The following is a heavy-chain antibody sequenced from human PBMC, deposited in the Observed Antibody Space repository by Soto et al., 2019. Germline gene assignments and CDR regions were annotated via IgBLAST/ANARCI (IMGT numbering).Heavy chain of an antibody. CDR2: TIPILSMS. J-gene: IGHJ4*02. Sequence: QVHLVQSGAELRKPGSSVRVSSKASGDTFNSYTINWVRQAPGLGLEWMGRTIPILSMSNYALKFQGRLTITADKSTSTAYMVLSSLRSEDTAIYYCATSYGSGSQAFDYWGQGALVTVSS. D-gene: IGHD3-10*01. CDR1: GDTFNSYT. V-gene: IGHV1-69*02. CDR3: ATSYGSGSQAFDY.